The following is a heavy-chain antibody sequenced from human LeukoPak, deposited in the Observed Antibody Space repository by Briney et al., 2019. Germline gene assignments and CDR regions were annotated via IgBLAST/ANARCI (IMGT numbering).Heavy chain of an antibody. J-gene: IGHJ4*02. CDR2: INPNSGDT. CDR1: GYTFTAYY. Sequence: ASVKVSCKASGYTFTAYYMHWVRQAPGQGVEWMGWINPNSGDTNYAQKFQGRVTMTSDTSISTAYMELNRLTYDDTAVYYCARYRPHTDAWYEGRDYWGQGTLVTVSS. D-gene: IGHD6-13*01. V-gene: IGHV1-2*02. CDR3: ARYRPHTDAWYEGRDY.